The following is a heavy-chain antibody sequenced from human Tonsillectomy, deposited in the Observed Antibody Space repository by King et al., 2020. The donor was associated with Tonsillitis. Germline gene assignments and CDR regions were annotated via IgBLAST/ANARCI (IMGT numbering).Heavy chain of an antibody. CDR3: AAFDSAGYYGGFDY. D-gene: IGHD3-22*01. CDR1: RFTFSSYT. CDR2: ISYDGSNK. J-gene: IGHJ4*02. V-gene: IGHV3-30*15. Sequence: VQLVESGGGVVQPGTSLRLSCAASRFTFSSYTMHWVRQAPGKGLEWVADISYDGSNKHYADSVKGRFTISRDNSKNTLYLQMSSLRAEDTAVYYCAAFDSAGYYGGFDYWGQGTLVTVSS.